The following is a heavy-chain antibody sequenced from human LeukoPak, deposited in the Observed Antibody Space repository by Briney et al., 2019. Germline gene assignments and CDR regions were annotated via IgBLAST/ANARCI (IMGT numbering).Heavy chain of an antibody. CDR2: IRYDGSNK. D-gene: IGHD3-22*01. V-gene: IGHV3-30*02. Sequence: GGSLRLSCAASGFTFSSYGMHWVRQAPGKGLEWVAFIRYDGSNKYYADSVKGRFTISRDNSKNTLYLQMNSLRAEDTAVYYCAKENGDSSGYPSPSDYWGQGTLVTVSS. CDR3: AKENGDSSGYPSPSDY. J-gene: IGHJ4*02. CDR1: GFTFSSYG.